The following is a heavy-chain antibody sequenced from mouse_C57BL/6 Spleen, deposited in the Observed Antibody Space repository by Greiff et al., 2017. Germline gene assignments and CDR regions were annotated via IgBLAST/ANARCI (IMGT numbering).Heavy chain of an antibody. Sequence: QVQLQQPGTELVKPGASVKLSCKASGYTFTSYWMHWVKQRPGQGLEWMGNINPSNGGTNYNEKFKSKATLTVDKSSSTAYMQLSSLTSEDSAVYYCARSGYGNYPFAYWGQGTLVTVSA. CDR3: ARSGYGNYPFAY. CDR1: GYTFTSYW. CDR2: INPSNGGT. J-gene: IGHJ3*01. V-gene: IGHV1-53*01. D-gene: IGHD2-10*02.